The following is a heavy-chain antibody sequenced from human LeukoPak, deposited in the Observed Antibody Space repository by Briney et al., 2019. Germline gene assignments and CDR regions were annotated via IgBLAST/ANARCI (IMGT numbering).Heavy chain of an antibody. CDR1: GGSFSGYC. CDR2: INHSGST. Sequence: SETLSLTCAVYGGSFSGYCWSWIRQPPGKGLEWIGEINHSGSTNYNPSLKSRVTISVDTSKNQFSLKLSSVTAADTAVYYCARRRDTAMVTWGQGTLVTVSS. V-gene: IGHV4-34*01. CDR3: ARRRDTAMVT. J-gene: IGHJ4*02. D-gene: IGHD5-18*01.